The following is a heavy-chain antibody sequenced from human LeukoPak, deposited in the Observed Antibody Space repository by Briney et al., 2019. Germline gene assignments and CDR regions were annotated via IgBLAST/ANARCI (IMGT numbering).Heavy chain of an antibody. CDR3: ARARGGGCGWYLNY. V-gene: IGHV1-18*01. CDR2: ISAYNGNT. D-gene: IGHD1-26*01. J-gene: IGHJ4*02. CDR1: GYSFTSYG. Sequence: APVKVSCKASGYSFTSYGISWVRQAPGQGLEWMGWISAYNGNTNYAQKPQRRVTMTTDTSTSTAYMEQRTPRSDDTRVYYSARARGGGCGWYLNYWGQGTLVTVCS.